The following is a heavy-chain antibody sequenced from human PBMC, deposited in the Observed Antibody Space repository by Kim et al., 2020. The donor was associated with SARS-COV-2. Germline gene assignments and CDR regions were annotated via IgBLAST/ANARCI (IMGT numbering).Heavy chain of an antibody. CDR2: IKEDGSEK. J-gene: IGHJ4*02. Sequence: GGSLRLSCAASGFTFSNYWMNWVRQAPGKGLEWVANIKEDGSEKNYVDSVKGRFTISRDNAKNSLYLQMNSLRAEDTAIYYCARGIAGAYWGQGTRVTVS. CDR3: ARGIAGAY. D-gene: IGHD6-13*01. CDR1: GFTFSNYW. V-gene: IGHV3-7*01.